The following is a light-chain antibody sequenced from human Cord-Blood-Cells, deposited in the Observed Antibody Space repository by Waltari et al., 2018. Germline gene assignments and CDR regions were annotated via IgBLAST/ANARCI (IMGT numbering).Light chain of an antibody. CDR2: AAS. CDR1: QSISSY. J-gene: IGKJ3*01. Sequence: DIQMTQSPSSLSASVGDRVTITCRASQSISSYLNWYQQKPGKAPKLLSYAASSLQSGVPSRFSGSGSGTDFTLTSSSLQPEDFATYYCQQSYSTLFTFGPGTKVDIK. V-gene: IGKV1-39*01. CDR3: QQSYSTLFT.